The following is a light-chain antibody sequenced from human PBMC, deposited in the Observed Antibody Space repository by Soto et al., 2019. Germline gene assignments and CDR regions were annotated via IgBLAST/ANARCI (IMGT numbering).Light chain of an antibody. CDR2: KGT. J-gene: IGLJ1*01. V-gene: IGLV2-23*01. Sequence: QSVLAQPASVSGSPGQSITISCTGTSSDVGAYNSVSWYQQHPHRAPQVIIYKGTRRPSGVSNRFSGSTSGNAASLTISALQADDEADYFCCSSAPESTYVFGTGTKV. CDR1: SSDVGAYNS. CDR3: CSSAPESTYV.